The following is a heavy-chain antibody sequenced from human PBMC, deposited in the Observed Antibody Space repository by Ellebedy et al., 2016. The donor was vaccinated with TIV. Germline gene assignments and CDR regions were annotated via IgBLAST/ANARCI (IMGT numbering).Heavy chain of an antibody. D-gene: IGHD1-14*01. J-gene: IGHJ6*03. CDR2: ISAYNGNT. V-gene: IGHV1-18*01. CDR1: RGTFSSYA. CDR3: AIQRYYDYMDV. Sequence: ASVKVSXKASRGTFSSYAISWVRQAPGQGLEWMGWISAYNGNTNYAQKLQGRVTMTTDTSTSTAYMELRSLRSDDTAVYYCAIQRYYDYMDVWGKGTTVTVSS.